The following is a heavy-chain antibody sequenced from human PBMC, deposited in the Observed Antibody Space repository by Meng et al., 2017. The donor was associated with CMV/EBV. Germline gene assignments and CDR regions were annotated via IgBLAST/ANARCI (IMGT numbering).Heavy chain of an antibody. Sequence: GSLRLSCTVSGDPISSYYWAWIRQPPGKGLEWIGSIYYVGSANYGRSLSGRVTISMDTSKNQFSLKVSPVTTADTAVYYCARDRNRNLDYWGQGTLVTVSS. CDR1: GDPISSYY. CDR2: IYYVGSA. V-gene: IGHV4-59*01. J-gene: IGHJ4*02. CDR3: ARDRNRNLDY.